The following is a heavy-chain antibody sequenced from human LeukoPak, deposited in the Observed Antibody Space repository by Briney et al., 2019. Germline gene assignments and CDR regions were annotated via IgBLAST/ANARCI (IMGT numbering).Heavy chain of an antibody. J-gene: IGHJ4*02. CDR2: IYYSGST. Sequence: SETLSLTCTVSGGSISSSSYYWGWIRQPPGKGLEWIGSIYYSGSTYYNPSLKSRVTISVDTSKNQFSLKLSSVTAADTAVYYCAKCISSSSGYYFDYWGQGTLVTVSS. V-gene: IGHV4-39*01. CDR1: GGSISSSSYY. CDR3: AKCISSSSGYYFDY. D-gene: IGHD6-6*01.